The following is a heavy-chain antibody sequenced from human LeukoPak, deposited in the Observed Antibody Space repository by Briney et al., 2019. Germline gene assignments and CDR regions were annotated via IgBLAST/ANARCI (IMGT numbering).Heavy chain of an antibody. CDR1: EFTFSSYW. Sequence: GVLRLSCAASEFTFSSYWRRWVRQPPGKGLVWVSQINTDGSSTNYADAVEGRFTISRDNAKNTLYLQMNSLRAEDTAVYYCVRDLESNYWGQGTLVTVSS. CDR3: VRDLESNY. J-gene: IGHJ4*02. V-gene: IGHV3-74*01. CDR2: INTDGSST. D-gene: IGHD3-10*01.